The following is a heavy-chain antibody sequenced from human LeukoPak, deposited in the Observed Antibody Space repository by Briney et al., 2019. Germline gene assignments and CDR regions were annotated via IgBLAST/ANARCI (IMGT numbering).Heavy chain of an antibody. Sequence: GVSLTLSCAASGFSFCTYPWMWVRQAPGNGLNGVSDINGSGGSTYHAVSLKGRFTIARDNSKNTLYLHRISLRAEDASVYYCAKFADTALVLRGFFDHWGQGPPVTVPS. CDR1: GFSFCTYP. D-gene: IGHD5-18*01. J-gene: IGHJ4*02. CDR3: AKFADTALVLRGFFDH. V-gene: IGHV3-23*01. CDR2: INGSGGST.